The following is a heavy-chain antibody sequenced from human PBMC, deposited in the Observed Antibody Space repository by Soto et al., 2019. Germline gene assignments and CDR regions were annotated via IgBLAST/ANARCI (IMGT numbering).Heavy chain of an antibody. CDR2: INHSGST. CDR3: ARLRRHFITGTPLDY. CDR1: GGSFSGYY. Sequence: SETLSLTCAVYGGSFSGYYWSWIRQPPGKGLEWIGEINHSGSTNYIPSLKSRVTISVDTSKNQFSLKLSSVTAADTAVYYCARLRRHFITGTPLDYWGQGTLVTVSS. V-gene: IGHV4-34*01. D-gene: IGHD1-7*01. J-gene: IGHJ4*02.